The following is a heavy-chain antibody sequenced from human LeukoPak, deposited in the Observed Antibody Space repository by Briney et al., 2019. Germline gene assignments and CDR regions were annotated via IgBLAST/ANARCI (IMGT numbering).Heavy chain of an antibody. Sequence: ASVKVSCKASGGTFSSYAISWVRQAPGQGLEWMGGIIPIFGTANYAQKFQGRVTITADESTSTAYMELSSLRSEDTAVYYCASALSSGSYIALPYYYYYMDVWGKGTTVTISS. CDR1: GGTFSSYA. V-gene: IGHV1-69*13. CDR3: ASALSSGSYIALPYYYYYMDV. D-gene: IGHD3-10*01. J-gene: IGHJ6*03. CDR2: IIPIFGTA.